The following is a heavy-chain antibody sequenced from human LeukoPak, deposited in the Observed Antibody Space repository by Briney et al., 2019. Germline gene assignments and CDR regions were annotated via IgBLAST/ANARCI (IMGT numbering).Heavy chain of an antibody. CDR1: GFSFRNYG. J-gene: IGHJ4*02. CDR2: IWYDGSNK. CDR3: ARSPPDTAMVLDY. Sequence: GGSLRLSCAASGFSFRNYGMHWVRQAPGKGLEWVAVIWYDGSNKYYADSVKGRFTISRDNSKDTLYLQMNSLRAEDTAVYYCARSPPDTAMVLDYWGQGTLVTVSS. D-gene: IGHD5-18*01. V-gene: IGHV3-33*08.